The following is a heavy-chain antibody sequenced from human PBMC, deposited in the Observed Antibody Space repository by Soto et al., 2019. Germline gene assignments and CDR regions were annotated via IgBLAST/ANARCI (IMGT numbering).Heavy chain of an antibody. J-gene: IGHJ6*02. CDR3: ARGRAYYDFWSGYYHPYYYYYGMDV. D-gene: IGHD3-3*01. CDR1: GCSISSYY. V-gene: IGHV4-34*01. CDR2: INHSRST. Sequence: PSEALSLTWPVSGCSISSYYWGWVRPPPGEGVGGVGEINHSRSTNYNPSLKSRVTISVDTSKNQFSLKLSSVTAADTAVYYCARGRAYYDFWSGYYHPYYYYYGMDVWGQGTTVTVSS.